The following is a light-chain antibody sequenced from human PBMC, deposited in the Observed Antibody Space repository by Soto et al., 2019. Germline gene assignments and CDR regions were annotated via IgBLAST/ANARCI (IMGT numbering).Light chain of an antibody. CDR2: GTS. CDR3: QQYDSSTGWT. V-gene: IGKV3-20*01. Sequence: EIVLTQSPGTLSLSPGEGATLSCRASQRVTRAYLAWYQQKPGQAPRLLIYGTSNRATGIPDRFSGTGSGTDFTLTISRLEPEDFAVYYCQQYDSSTGWTFGQGTKVEI. CDR1: QRVTRAY. J-gene: IGKJ1*01.